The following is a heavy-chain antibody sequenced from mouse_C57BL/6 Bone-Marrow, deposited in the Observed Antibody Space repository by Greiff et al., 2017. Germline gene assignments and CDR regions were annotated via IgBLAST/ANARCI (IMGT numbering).Heavy chain of an antibody. V-gene: IGHV2-2*01. Sequence: QVQLKESGPGLVQPSQSMSITCTVSGFSLTSYGVHWVRQSPGKGLEWLGVIWSGGSTDYHAAFISRLSISKDNSTSQVFFKMNSLQADDTAIYYCAGTYYKAYWYFDVWGTGTTVTVSS. CDR2: IWSGGST. CDR1: GFSLTSYG. CDR3: AGTYYKAYWYFDV. D-gene: IGHD1-1*01. J-gene: IGHJ1*03.